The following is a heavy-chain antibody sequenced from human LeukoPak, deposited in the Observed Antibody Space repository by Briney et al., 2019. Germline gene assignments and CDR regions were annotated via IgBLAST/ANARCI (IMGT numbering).Heavy chain of an antibody. CDR3: ARDFHYRDNGGHIYYFDY. CDR2: IYSGGST. Sequence: GGSLRLSCAASGFTVSSNYMSWVRQAPGKGLEWVSVIYSGGSTYYADSVKGRFTISRDNSKNTLYLQMNSLRSDDAAVYYCARDFHYRDNGGHIYYFDYWGQGTLVTVSS. CDR1: GFTVSSNY. D-gene: IGHD2-8*01. V-gene: IGHV3-53*05. J-gene: IGHJ4*02.